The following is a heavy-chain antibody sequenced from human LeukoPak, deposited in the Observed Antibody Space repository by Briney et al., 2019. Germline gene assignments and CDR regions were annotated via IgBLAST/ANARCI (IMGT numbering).Heavy chain of an antibody. V-gene: IGHV3-48*03. Sequence: GSLRLSCAASGFTFSSYEMNWVRQAPGKGPEWVSYILNSGTTTYYADSVKGRFTISRDNAKKSLYLQMNSLRAEDTGVYYCARDPPDYWGQGILVTVSS. CDR2: ILNSGTTT. CDR3: ARDPPDY. J-gene: IGHJ4*02. CDR1: GFTFSSYE.